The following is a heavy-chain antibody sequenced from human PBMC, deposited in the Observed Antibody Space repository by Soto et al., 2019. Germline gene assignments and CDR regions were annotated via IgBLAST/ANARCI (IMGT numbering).Heavy chain of an antibody. V-gene: IGHV4-30-4*01. CDR2: IYSGST. CDR1: GGSISSGDYY. D-gene: IGHD3-10*01. Sequence: PSETLSLTCTVSGGSISSGDYYWSWIRQPPGKGLEWIEYIYSGSTYYNPSLKSRVTISVDTSKNQFSLKLSSVTAADTAVYYCATDIGNLVRGVNWLDPWGQGTLVTVSS. CDR3: ATDIGNLVRGVNWLDP. J-gene: IGHJ5*02.